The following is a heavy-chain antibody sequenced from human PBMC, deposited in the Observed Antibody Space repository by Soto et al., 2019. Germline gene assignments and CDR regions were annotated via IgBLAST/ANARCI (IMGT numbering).Heavy chain of an antibody. CDR2: IYYSGST. CDR3: ATLWGQD. D-gene: IGHD3-10*01. V-gene: IGHV4-39*01. J-gene: IGHJ4*02. Sequence: LEILSLTCTVSGCSISSYSYYWGWIRQPPGKGLEWIGSIYYSGSTYYNPSLKSRVTISVDTSKNQFSLKLSSVTAADTAVYYCATLWGQDWGQGTLVTVSS. CDR1: GCSISSYSYY.